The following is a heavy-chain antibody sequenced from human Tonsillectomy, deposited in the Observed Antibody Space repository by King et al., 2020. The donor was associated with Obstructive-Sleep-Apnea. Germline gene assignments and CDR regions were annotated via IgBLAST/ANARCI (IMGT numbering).Heavy chain of an antibody. CDR1: GLTVRSNY. D-gene: IGHD3-10*01. CDR3: ARGFRWFDP. CDR2: IYIDGST. J-gene: IGHJ5*02. Sequence: VQLVGSGGALGQPGGSLRLSCIVSGLTVRSNYMSWIRQAPGKGLGGVSTIYIDGSTHSADSVKGRFTISRLNSENTGFLQVNSLRPDDTAVYYCARGFRWFDPWGQGTLVIVSS. V-gene: IGHV3-53*04.